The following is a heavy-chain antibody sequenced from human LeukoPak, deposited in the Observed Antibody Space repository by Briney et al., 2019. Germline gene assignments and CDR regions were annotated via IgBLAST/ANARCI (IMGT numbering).Heavy chain of an antibody. Sequence: SETLSLTCTVSGGSISSPTYYWAWIRQPPGKGLEWIRTIHYSGSTYDNPSLKSRFTISVDTSKNQFFLRLSSVTAADTAVYYCARLGGYHDPPDYWGQGTLVTVSS. CDR2: IHYSGST. CDR1: GGSISSPTYY. V-gene: IGHV4-39*01. CDR3: ARLGGYHDPPDY. J-gene: IGHJ4*02. D-gene: IGHD3-16*02.